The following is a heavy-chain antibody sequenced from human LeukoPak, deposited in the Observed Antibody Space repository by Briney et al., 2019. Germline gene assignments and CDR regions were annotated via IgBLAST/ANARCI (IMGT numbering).Heavy chain of an antibody. CDR3: ARGTALIAAAGTDSKFDY. CDR2: MNPNSGNT. D-gene: IGHD6-13*01. V-gene: IGHV1-8*03. J-gene: IGHJ4*02. Sequence: ASVKVSCKASGYTFTSYDINWVRQATGQGLEWMGWMNPNSGNTGYAQKFQGRVTITRNTSISTAYMELSSLRSEDTAVYYCARGTALIAAAGTDSKFDYWGQGTLVTVSS. CDR1: GYTFTSYD.